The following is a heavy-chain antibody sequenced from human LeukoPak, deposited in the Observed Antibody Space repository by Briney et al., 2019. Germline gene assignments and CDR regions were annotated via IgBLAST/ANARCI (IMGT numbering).Heavy chain of an antibody. CDR1: GFTFSSYS. CDR2: ISSSSSYI. V-gene: IGHV3-21*01. D-gene: IGHD3-9*01. CDR3: ARDFTGLTSYDAFDI. Sequence: PGGSLRLSCAASGFTFSSYSMNWVRQAPGKGLEWVSSISSSSSYIYYADSVKGRFTISRDNATNSLYLQMNSLRAEDTAVYYCARDFTGLTSYDAFDIWGQGTMVTVSS. J-gene: IGHJ3*02.